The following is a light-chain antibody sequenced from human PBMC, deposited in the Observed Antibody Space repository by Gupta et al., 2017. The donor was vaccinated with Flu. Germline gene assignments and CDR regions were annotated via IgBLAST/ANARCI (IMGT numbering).Light chain of an antibody. CDR3: EQYYSTPFT. V-gene: IGKV4-1*01. Sequence: DIVLTQSPDSLAVSLVERATINCQSSQSVLYSSNKKNYLAWYQKKPGQPPKLLVYWASTRESGVPARFSRSGSGTDFTLTITSLHAEDVAVYYCEQYYSTPFTFGPGTKVDLK. CDR2: WAS. CDR1: QSVLYSSNKKNY. J-gene: IGKJ3*01.